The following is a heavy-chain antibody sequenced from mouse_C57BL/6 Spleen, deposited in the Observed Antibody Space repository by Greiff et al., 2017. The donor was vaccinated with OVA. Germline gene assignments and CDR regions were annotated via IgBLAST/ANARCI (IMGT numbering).Heavy chain of an antibody. D-gene: IGHD1-1*01. CDR2: ISDGGSYT. Sequence: EVQLLESGGGLVKPGGSLKLSCAASGFTFSSYAMSWVRQTPEKRLEWVATISDGGSYTYYPDNVKGRFTITRDNAKNNLYLQMSHLKSEDTAMYDCARDRSSSRYAMDYWGQGTSVTVSS. J-gene: IGHJ4*01. V-gene: IGHV5-4*01. CDR3: ARDRSSSRYAMDY. CDR1: GFTFSSYA.